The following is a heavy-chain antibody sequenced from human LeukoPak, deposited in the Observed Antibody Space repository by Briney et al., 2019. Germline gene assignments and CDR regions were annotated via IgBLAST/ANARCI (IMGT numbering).Heavy chain of an antibody. CDR3: ARPLMTTGAFDI. Sequence: PGGSLRLSCAASGFTVSSNYMSWVRQAPGKGLEWVSVLYSGGKTYYADSVEGRFTISRDNSKNTLFLQMNSLRAEDTAVYYCARPLMTTGAFDIWGQGTMVTVSS. V-gene: IGHV3-66*01. CDR2: LYSGGKT. CDR1: GFTVSSNY. D-gene: IGHD4-17*01. J-gene: IGHJ3*02.